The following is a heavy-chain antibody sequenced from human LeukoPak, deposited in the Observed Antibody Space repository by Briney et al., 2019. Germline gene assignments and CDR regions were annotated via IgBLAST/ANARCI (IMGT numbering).Heavy chain of an antibody. D-gene: IGHD1-1*01. V-gene: IGHV3-64D*06. CDR2: ISSNGGNI. Sequence: GGSLRLSCSASGFTFSSYAMHWVRQAPGKGLEYVSTISSNGGNIYYADSVKGRFTISRDNSKHTLHLQMSSLRPDDTAVYYCVREWYSAMYWGQGTLVTVSS. CDR1: GFTFSSYA. J-gene: IGHJ4*02. CDR3: VREWYSAMY.